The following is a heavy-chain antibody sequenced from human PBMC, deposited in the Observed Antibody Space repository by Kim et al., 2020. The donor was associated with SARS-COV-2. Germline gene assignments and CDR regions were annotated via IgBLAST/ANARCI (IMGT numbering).Heavy chain of an antibody. D-gene: IGHD2-15*01. CDR3: AKASVVVAATNWFDP. V-gene: IGHV3-23*01. J-gene: IGHJ5*02. Sequence: DSVKGRFTISRDNSKNTLYLQMNSLRAEDTAVYYCAKASVVVAATNWFDPWGQGTLVTVSS.